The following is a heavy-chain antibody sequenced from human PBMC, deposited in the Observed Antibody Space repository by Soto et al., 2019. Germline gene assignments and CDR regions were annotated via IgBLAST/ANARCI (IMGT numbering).Heavy chain of an antibody. J-gene: IGHJ4*02. D-gene: IGHD3-22*01. Sequence: VGSLRLSCAASGFIFSTYSMNWARQAPVKVLEWVSYISGRSSGGSSIYYADSVKGRFTISRDNAKNSLYLQMNSLRAEDTAVYYCAMYYYDSSGYNPFDYWGQGTLVTV. CDR1: GFIFSTYS. V-gene: IGHV3-48*01. CDR3: AMYYYDSSGYNPFDY. CDR2: ISGRSSGGSSI.